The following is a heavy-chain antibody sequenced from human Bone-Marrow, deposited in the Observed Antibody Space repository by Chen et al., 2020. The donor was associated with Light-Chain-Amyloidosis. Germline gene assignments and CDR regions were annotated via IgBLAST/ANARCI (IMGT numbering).Heavy chain of an antibody. CDR2: VSGSTVST. CDR3: TRKGGYFDF. CDR1: GFNFSSFG. Sequence: EVQLVESGGGLVQPGGSLSLSCATSGFNFSSFGMSWVRQAQGKGLEWVSTVSGSTVSTYYAGAVKGRFIISRDNSKSTLYLQMNSLRAGDTAVYFCTRKGGYFDFWGQGSLVTVSS. V-gene: IGHV3-23*04. J-gene: IGHJ4*02. D-gene: IGHD3-10*01.